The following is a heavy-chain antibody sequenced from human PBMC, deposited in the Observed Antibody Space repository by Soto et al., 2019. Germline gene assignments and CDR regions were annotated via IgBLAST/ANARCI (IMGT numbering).Heavy chain of an antibody. V-gene: IGHV4-31*03. J-gene: IGHJ4*02. CDR2: IYYSGST. CDR1: GGSISSGGYY. CDR3: ARESTGSSWDFDY. Sequence: SETLSLTCTVSGGSISSGGYYWSWIRQHPGKGLEWIGYIYYSGSTYYNPSLKSRVTISVDTSKNQFSLKLSSVTAADTAVYYCARESTGSSWDFDYWGQGTLVTVSS. D-gene: IGHD6-13*01.